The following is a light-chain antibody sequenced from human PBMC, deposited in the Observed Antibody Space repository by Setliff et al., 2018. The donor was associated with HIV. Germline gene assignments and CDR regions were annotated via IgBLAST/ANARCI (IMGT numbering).Light chain of an antibody. J-gene: IGLJ1*01. V-gene: IGLV1-40*01. CDR3: QSYDSSLSGEV. Sequence: QSVLTQPPSVSGAPGQRVTISCTGSRSNIGAGYDVQWYQQLPGTAPKLVMFGNSNRPSGVPDRFSDSKSGTSASLAISGLQAEDEADYYCQSYDSSLSGEVFGTGTKVTVL. CDR2: GNS. CDR1: RSNIGAGYD.